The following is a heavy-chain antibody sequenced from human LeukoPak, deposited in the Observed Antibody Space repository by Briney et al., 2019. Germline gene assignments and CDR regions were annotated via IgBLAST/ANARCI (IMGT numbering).Heavy chain of an antibody. CDR2: IYHSGST. CDR1: GGSITSSNW. CDR3: TRPAVADAFDI. Sequence: SGTLSLTCADSGGSITSSNWWSWVRQAPGKRLEWIGEIYHSGSTSHTPSLKSRLTISVDKSKNQFSLELRSVTAADTAIYYCTRPAVADAFDIWGPGTMVTVSS. J-gene: IGHJ3*02. V-gene: IGHV4-4*02. D-gene: IGHD6-19*01.